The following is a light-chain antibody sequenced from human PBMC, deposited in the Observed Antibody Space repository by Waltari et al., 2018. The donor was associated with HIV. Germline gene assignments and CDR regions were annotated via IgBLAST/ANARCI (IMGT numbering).Light chain of an antibody. Sequence: QSVLTQPPSASGTSGQRVTISCSGSDFNIGANTVNWYQQVPGMAPKLLISRDHQRPSGVPDRFSGSKSGTSASLAISGLQSEDEANYYCSSWDDSLNGVWVFGGGTKVTVL. CDR1: DFNIGANT. J-gene: IGLJ2*01. CDR2: RDH. V-gene: IGLV1-44*01. CDR3: SSWDDSLNGVWV.